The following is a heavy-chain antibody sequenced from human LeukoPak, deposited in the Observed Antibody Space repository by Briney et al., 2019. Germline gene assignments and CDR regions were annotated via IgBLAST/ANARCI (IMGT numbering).Heavy chain of an antibody. CDR3: ARDLYYYGSGSSDY. V-gene: IGHV1-69*01. CDR2: IIPIFGTA. CDR1: GGTFSSYA. Sequence: GPSVKVSCKASGGTFSSYAISWVRQAPGQGLEWMGGIIPIFGTANYAQKFQGRVTITADESTSTAYMELSGLRSEDTAVYYCARDLYYYGSGSSDYWGQGTLVTVSS. D-gene: IGHD3-10*01. J-gene: IGHJ4*02.